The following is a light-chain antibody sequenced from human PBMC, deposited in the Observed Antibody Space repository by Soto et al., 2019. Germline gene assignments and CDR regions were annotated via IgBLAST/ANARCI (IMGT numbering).Light chain of an antibody. CDR2: EVN. J-gene: IGLJ1*01. Sequence: QSVLTQPASVSGSPGQSITISCTGTYNDVGTYDLVSWYQQHPGKAPQLIIYEVNKRPSGVSSRFSGSKSDNTASLTISGLQTEDEADYFCSSHGGRYTPDVFGPGTKLTVL. V-gene: IGLV2-23*02. CDR3: SSHGGRYTPDV. CDR1: YNDVGTYDL.